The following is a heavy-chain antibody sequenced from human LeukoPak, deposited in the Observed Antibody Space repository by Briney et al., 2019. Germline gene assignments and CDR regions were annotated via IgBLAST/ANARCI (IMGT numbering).Heavy chain of an antibody. CDR1: GFTFSSYA. CDR3: AKSLSHSSSWYPSHFDY. J-gene: IGHJ4*02. V-gene: IGHV3-23*01. Sequence: TGGSLRLSCAASGFTFSSYAMSWVRQAPGKGLEWVSPISGSGGSTYYADSVKGRFTISRDNSKNTLYLQMNSLRAEDTAVYYCAKSLSHSSSWYPSHFDYWGQGTLVTVSS. CDR2: ISGSGGST. D-gene: IGHD6-13*01.